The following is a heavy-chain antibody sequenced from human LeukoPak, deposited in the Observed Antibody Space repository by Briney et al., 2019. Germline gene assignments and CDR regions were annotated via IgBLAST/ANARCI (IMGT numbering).Heavy chain of an antibody. CDR1: GYTFTSYY. D-gene: IGHD3-10*01. CDR3: ATDRYYGSGNPFDY. CDR2: FDPEDGET. J-gene: IGHJ4*02. Sequence: ASVKVSCKASGYTFTSYYMHWVRQAPGQGLEWMGGFDPEDGETIYAQKFQGRVTMTEDTSTDTAYMELSSLRSEDTAVYYCATDRYYGSGNPFDYWGQGTLVTVSS. V-gene: IGHV1-24*01.